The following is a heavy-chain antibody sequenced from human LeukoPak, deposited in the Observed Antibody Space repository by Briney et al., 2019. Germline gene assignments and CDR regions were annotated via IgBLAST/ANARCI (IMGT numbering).Heavy chain of an antibody. V-gene: IGHV4-4*07. Sequence: PSETLSLTCTVSGGSISSYYWSWIRQPAGKGLEWIGRIYTSGSTNYNPSLKSRVTMSVDTSKNQFSLKLSPVTAADTAVYYCARDRRATMIVVGGDAFDIWGQGTMVTVSS. D-gene: IGHD3-22*01. CDR2: IYTSGST. CDR3: ARDRRATMIVVGGDAFDI. CDR1: GGSISSYY. J-gene: IGHJ3*02.